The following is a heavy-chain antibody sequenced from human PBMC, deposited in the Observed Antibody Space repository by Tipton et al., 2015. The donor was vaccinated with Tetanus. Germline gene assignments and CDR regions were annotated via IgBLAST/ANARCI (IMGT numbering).Heavy chain of an antibody. V-gene: IGHV4-4*07. D-gene: IGHD5-18*01. Sequence: TLSLTCTVSGDSISSNYWSWIRQPAGKGPEWIGRIYINGRNNYNPSLKSRVTMSIDTSKNQFYLQLSSVTAADTAVYFCARASQRTFEFWGQGTLVAVSS. CDR2: IYINGRN. CDR3: ARASQRTFEF. CDR1: GDSISSNY. J-gene: IGHJ4*02.